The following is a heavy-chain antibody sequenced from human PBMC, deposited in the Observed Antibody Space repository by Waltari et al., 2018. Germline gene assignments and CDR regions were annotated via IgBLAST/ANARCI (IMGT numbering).Heavy chain of an antibody. CDR2: ISSSSSYI. D-gene: IGHD2-2*01. Sequence: EVQLVESGGGLVKPGGSLRLSCAASGFTFSSYSMNWVRRAPGKGLEWVSSISSSSSYIYYADSVKGRFTISRDNAKNSLYLQMNSLRAEDTAVYYCARVVPAAPNAFDIWGQGTMVTVSS. CDR1: GFTFSSYS. J-gene: IGHJ3*02. V-gene: IGHV3-21*01. CDR3: ARVVPAAPNAFDI.